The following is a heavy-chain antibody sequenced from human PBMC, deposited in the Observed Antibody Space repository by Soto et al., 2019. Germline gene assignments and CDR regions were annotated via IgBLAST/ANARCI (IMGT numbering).Heavy chain of an antibody. Sequence: VQLLESGGGLIQPGGSLRLSCAASGFTFSYGIHWLRQAPGKGLEWVAYISYDSSNKFYGDSVKGRFTISRDNSKNTRFQKKNSWRGENTAFYSCAKLVIGFCGGNPWDAYGAQGPLAAVSS. J-gene: IGHJ4*02. D-gene: IGHD2-15*01. CDR1: GFTFSYG. V-gene: IGHV3-30*18. CDR2: ISYDSSNK. CDR3: AKLVIGFCGGNPWDAY.